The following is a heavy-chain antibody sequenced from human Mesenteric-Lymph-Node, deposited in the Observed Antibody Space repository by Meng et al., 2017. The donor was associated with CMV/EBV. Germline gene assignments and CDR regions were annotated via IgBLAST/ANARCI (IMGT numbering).Heavy chain of an antibody. Sequence: GESLKISCAASGFTFSSYSMNWVRQAPGKGLEWVSSISSSSSYIYYADSVKGRFTISRDNAKNSLYQQMNSLRAEDTAVYYCASFIVVVPAAEDDYWGQGTLVTVSS. J-gene: IGHJ4*02. CDR2: ISSSSSYI. CDR3: ASFIVVVPAAEDDY. V-gene: IGHV3-21*01. CDR1: GFTFSSYS. D-gene: IGHD2-2*01.